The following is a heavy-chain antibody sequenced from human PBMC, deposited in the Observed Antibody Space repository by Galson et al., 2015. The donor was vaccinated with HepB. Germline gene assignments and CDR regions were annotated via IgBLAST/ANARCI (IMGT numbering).Heavy chain of an antibody. Sequence: SVKVSCKASGFTFNRYSFNWVRQAPGQGLEWMGWVSTYNGDATYTQSLQDRVTMTTDTSTGTTYMELRSLTEDDTAVYYCARGGMATRGGPTLDYWGRGTLVTVSS. D-gene: IGHD5-24*01. CDR3: ARGGMATRGGPTLDY. J-gene: IGHJ4*02. CDR1: GFTFNRYS. CDR2: VSTYNGDA. V-gene: IGHV1-18*01.